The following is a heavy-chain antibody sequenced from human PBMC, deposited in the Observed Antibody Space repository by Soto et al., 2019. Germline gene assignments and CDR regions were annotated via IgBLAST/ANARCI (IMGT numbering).Heavy chain of an antibody. CDR2: ISWNSGSI. D-gene: IGHD6-13*01. CDR1: GFTFDDYA. CDR3: AKDVYSSSWNTNAFDI. V-gene: IGHV3-9*01. Sequence: EVQLVESGGGLVQPGRSLRLSCAASGFTFDDYAMHWVRQAPGKGLEWVSGISWNSGSIGYADSVKGRFTISRDNAKNSLYLQMNSLRAEDTALYYCAKDVYSSSWNTNAFDIWGQGTMVTVSS. J-gene: IGHJ3*02.